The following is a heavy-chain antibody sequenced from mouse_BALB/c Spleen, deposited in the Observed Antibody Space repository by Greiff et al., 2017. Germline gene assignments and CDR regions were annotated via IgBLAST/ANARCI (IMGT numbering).Heavy chain of an antibody. CDR1: GYSFTGYF. V-gene: IGHV1-20*02. J-gene: IGHJ2*01. CDR3: ARDSLLRFDD. Sequence: EVKLVESGPELVKPGASVKISCKASGYSFTGYFMNWVMQSHGKSLEWIGRINPYNGDTFYNQKFKGKATLTVDKSSSTAHMELRSLASEDSAVYYCARDSLLRFDDWGQGTTLTVSS. CDR2: INPYNGDT. D-gene: IGHD1-2*01.